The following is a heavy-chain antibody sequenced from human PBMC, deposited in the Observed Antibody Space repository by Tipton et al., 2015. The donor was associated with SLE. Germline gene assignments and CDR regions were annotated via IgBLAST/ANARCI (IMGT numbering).Heavy chain of an antibody. D-gene: IGHD3-16*01. J-gene: IGHJ4*02. Sequence: TLSLTCTVSCGSITISHYYWGWIRQPPGKGLEWIVSIYYSGSTYYNPSLKSQITISVDTSKNQFSLKLTSVTAADTAVYYCARHKWGETDTYYFDYLGQGTLVTVSS. V-gene: IGHV4-39*07. CDR1: CGSITISHYY. CDR2: IYYSGST. CDR3: ARHKWGETDTYYFDY.